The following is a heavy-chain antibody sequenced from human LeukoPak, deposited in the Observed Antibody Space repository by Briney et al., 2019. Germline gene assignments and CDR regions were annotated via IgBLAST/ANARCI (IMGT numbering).Heavy chain of an antibody. J-gene: IGHJ4*02. CDR1: GLTVSSKY. CDR2: MYNNGNT. V-gene: IGHV3-53*01. CDR3: ARVGGDRVAY. Sequence: GGSLRLPCAASGLTVSSKYMSWVRQAPGKGLEWVSVMYNNGNTHYADSVKGRFTISGDNVKNTLYLQMNSLRPEDTAVYYCARVGGDRVAYWGQGTLVTVSS. D-gene: IGHD4-17*01.